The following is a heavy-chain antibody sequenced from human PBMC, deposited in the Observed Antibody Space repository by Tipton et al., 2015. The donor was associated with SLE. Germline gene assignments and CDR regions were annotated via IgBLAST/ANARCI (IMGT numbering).Heavy chain of an antibody. V-gene: IGHV1-46*01. CDR1: GYTFTGHY. CDR3: ARDSTVPYYGMDV. J-gene: IGHJ6*02. CDR2: INPSGGST. Sequence: QSGPEVKKPGASVKVSCKASGYTFTGHYIHWVRQAPGQGLEWMGIINPSGGSTSYAQKFQGRVTMTRDTSTSTVYMELSSLRSEDTAVYYCARDSTVPYYGMDVWGQGTTVTVSS. D-gene: IGHD2-2*01.